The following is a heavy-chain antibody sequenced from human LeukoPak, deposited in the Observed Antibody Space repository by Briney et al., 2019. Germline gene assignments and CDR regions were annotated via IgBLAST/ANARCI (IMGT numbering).Heavy chain of an antibody. CDR1: GGTFSSYA. V-gene: IGHV1-69*13. CDR2: IIPIFGTA. J-gene: IGHJ4*02. D-gene: IGHD5-18*01. CDR3: ARCRLGGYSYYLDY. Sequence: SVKVSCKASGGTFSSYAISWVRQAPGQGLEWMGGIIPIFGTANYAQKFQGRVTITADESTSTAYMELSSLRSEGTAVYYCARCRLGGYSYYLDYWGQGTLVTASS.